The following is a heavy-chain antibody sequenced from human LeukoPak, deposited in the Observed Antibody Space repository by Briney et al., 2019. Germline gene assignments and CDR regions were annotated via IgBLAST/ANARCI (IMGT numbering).Heavy chain of an antibody. CDR2: IIPILGIA. CDR3: ARDNQLRSRSAAY. CDR1: GYTFTSYY. D-gene: IGHD6-6*01. V-gene: IGHV1-69*04. Sequence: ASVKVSCKASGYTFTSYYMHWVRQAPGQGLEWMGRIIPILGIANYAQKFQGRVTITADKSTSTAYMELSSLRSEDTAVYYCARDNQLRSRSAAYWGQGTLVTVSS. J-gene: IGHJ4*02.